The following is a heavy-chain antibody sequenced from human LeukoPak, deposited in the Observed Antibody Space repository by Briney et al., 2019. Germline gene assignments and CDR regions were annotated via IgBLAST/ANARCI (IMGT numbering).Heavy chain of an antibody. CDR1: GFTFSNAW. CDR2: IKSKTDGGTT. CDR3: TTDLVATITPFDY. Sequence: GGSLRLSCAVSGFTFSNAWMSWVRQAPGKGLEWVGRIKSKTDGGTTDYAAPVKGRFTISRDDSKNTLYLQMNSLKTEDTAVYYCTTDLVATITPFDYWGQGTLVTVSS. D-gene: IGHD5-12*01. J-gene: IGHJ4*02. V-gene: IGHV3-15*01.